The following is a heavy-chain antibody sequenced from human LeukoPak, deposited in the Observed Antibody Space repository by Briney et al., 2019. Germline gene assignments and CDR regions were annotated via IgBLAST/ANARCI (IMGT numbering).Heavy chain of an antibody. D-gene: IGHD1-7*01. V-gene: IGHV3-21*01. CDR1: GFTFRSYS. J-gene: IGHJ6*03. Sequence: GGSLRLSCEASGFTFRSYSMNWVRQAPGKGLEWVSFISSSSSYIYYADSVKGRFTISRNNAKNSLYLQMNSLRAEDTAVYYCARVRELSFLYYYYYMDVWGKGTTVTVSS. CDR2: ISSSSSYI. CDR3: ARVRELSFLYYYYYMDV.